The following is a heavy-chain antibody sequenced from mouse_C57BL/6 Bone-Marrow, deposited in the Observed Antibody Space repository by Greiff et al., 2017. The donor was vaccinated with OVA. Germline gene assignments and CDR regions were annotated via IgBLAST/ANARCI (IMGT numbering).Heavy chain of an antibody. D-gene: IGHD4-1*01. CDR2: IRPKSNNYAT. CDR1: GFSFNTYA. J-gene: IGHJ1*03. V-gene: IGHV10-1*01. Sequence: EVKLMESGGGLVQPKGSLKLSCAASGFSFNTYAMNWVRQAPGKGLEWVARIRPKSNNYATYYADSVKARFTISRDDSERILYLQMNNLKTEDTAMYYCVREQTGTRYFDVWGTGTTVTVSS. CDR3: VREQTGTRYFDV.